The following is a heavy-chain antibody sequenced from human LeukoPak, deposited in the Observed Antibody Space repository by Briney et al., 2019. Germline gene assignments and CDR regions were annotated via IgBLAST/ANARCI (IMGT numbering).Heavy chain of an antibody. CDR2: ISWNSGSI. CDR3: AKDMSPGSGSYLSYYYGMDV. CDR1: GFTFDDYA. V-gene: IGHV3-9*01. D-gene: IGHD3-10*01. J-gene: IGHJ6*02. Sequence: PGRSLRLSCAASGFTFDDYAVHWVRQAPGKGLEWVSGISWNSGSIGYADSVKGRFTISRDNAKNSLYLQMNSLRAEDTALYYCAKDMSPGSGSYLSYYYGMDVWGQGTTVTVSS.